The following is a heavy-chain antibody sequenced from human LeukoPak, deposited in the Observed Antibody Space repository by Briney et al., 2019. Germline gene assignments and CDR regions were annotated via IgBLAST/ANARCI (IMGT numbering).Heavy chain of an antibody. Sequence: ASVKVSCKASGGTFSSYAISWVRQAPGQGLEWMGWISPYNGNTNYAQKLQGRVTMTTDTSTSTAYMELRSLRSDDTAVYYCARTPGGTVTTFDYWGQGTLVTVSS. CDR3: ARTPGGTVTTFDY. CDR1: GGTFSSYA. J-gene: IGHJ4*02. CDR2: ISPYNGNT. V-gene: IGHV1-18*01. D-gene: IGHD4-17*01.